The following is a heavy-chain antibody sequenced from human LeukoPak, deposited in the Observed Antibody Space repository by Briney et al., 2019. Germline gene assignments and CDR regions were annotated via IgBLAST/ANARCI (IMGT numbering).Heavy chain of an antibody. J-gene: IGHJ3*02. CDR1: GFTFDDYG. D-gene: IGHD3-22*01. V-gene: IGHV3-20*04. Sequence: PGGSLRLSCAASGFTFDDYGMSWVRQAPGKGLERVSGINWNGGSTGYADSVKGRFTISRDNAKNSLYLQMNSLRAEDTALYYCARELESSGYYFDAFDIWGQGTMVTVSS. CDR2: INWNGGST. CDR3: ARELESSGYYFDAFDI.